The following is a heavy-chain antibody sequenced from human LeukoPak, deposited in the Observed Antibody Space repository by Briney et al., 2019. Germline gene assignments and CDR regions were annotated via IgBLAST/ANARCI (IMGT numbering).Heavy chain of an antibody. CDR3: ARDWPTVITDY. D-gene: IGHD4-11*01. CDR2: ISTSKGDT. Sequence: ASVKASCKTSGYTFTTHGISWVRQAPGQGLEWMGWISTSKGDTNYAQKFKGRLTMTTDRSTSTAYMELRSLSSDDTAVYYCARDWPTVITDYWGQGTLVTVSS. V-gene: IGHV1-18*01. J-gene: IGHJ4*02. CDR1: GYTFTTHG.